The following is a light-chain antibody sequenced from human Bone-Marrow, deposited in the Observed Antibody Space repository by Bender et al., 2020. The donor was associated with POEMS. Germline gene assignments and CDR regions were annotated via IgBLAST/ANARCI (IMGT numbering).Light chain of an antibody. CDR2: ECR. CDR3: CAYAGSGTWV. V-gene: IGLV2-23*01. Sequence: QSALTQPASVSGSPGQSITIPCTGTSDDVGSYNVVSGYQQHAGKAPKLMIYECRKRPSGVSNRFSGSQSGYTASLTLSGLQTEDEAYYYCCAYAGSGTWVFGGGTKLTVL. J-gene: IGLJ3*02. CDR1: SDDVGSYNV.